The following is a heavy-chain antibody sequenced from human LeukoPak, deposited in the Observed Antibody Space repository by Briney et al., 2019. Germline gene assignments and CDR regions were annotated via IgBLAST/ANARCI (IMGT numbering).Heavy chain of an antibody. CDR2: ISYDGSNK. D-gene: IGHD3-9*01. J-gene: IGHJ4*02. Sequence: PGGSLRLSCAASGFTFSSYAMHWVRQAPGKGLEWVAVISYDGSNKYYADSVKGRFTISRDNAKNSLYLQMNSLRAEDTAVYYCARGHWLSYEPYFDYWGQGTLVTVSS. CDR3: ARGHWLSYEPYFDY. CDR1: GFTFSSYA. V-gene: IGHV3-30*04.